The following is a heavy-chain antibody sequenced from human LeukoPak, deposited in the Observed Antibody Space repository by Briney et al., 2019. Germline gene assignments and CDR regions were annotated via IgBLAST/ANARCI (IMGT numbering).Heavy chain of an antibody. D-gene: IGHD2-2*01. CDR2: ISGSGGST. J-gene: IGHJ4*02. CDR1: GFTFSSYA. V-gene: IGHV3-23*01. CDR3: AKEYFDIVVVPAAVATSGYFDY. Sequence: GGSLRLSCAASGFTFSSYAMSWVRQAPGKGLEWVSAISGSGGSTYYADSVKGRFTISRDNSKNTLYLRMNSLRAEDTAVYYCAKEYFDIVVVPAAVATSGYFDYWGQGTLVTVSS.